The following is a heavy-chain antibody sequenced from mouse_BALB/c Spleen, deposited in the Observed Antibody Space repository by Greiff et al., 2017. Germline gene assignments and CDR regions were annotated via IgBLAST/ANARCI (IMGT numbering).Heavy chain of an antibody. J-gene: IGHJ4*01. CDR2: ISSGGSYT. V-gene: IGHV5-6*01. CDR3: ARQRGYDGNAYAMDY. CDR1: GFTFSSYG. D-gene: IGHD2-1*01. Sequence: EVQLVESGGDLVKPGGSLKLSCAASGFTFSSYGMSWVRQTPDKRLEWVATISSGGSYTYYPDSVKGRFTISRDNAKNTLYLQMSSLKSEDTAMYYCARQRGYDGNAYAMDYWGQGTSVTVSS.